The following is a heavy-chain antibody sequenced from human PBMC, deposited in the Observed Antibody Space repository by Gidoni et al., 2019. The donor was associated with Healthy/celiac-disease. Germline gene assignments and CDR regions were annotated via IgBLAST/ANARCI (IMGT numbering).Heavy chain of an antibody. CDR2: IIPIFGTA. V-gene: IGHV1-69*06. Sequence: QVQLVQSGAEVKKPGSSVQVSYNASGGTFSSYAISWVRQAPGQGLEWMGGIIPIFGTANYAQKYQGRVTITADKSTSTAYMELSSLRSEDTAVYYCARGSSGWYFYSIDYWGQGTLVTVSS. D-gene: IGHD6-19*01. CDR3: ARGSSGWYFYSIDY. CDR1: GGTFSSYA. J-gene: IGHJ4*02.